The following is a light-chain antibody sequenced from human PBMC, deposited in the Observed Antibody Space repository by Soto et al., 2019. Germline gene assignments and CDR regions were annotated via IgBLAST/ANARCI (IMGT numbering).Light chain of an antibody. V-gene: IGLV1-44*01. Sequence: QSVLTQPPSASGTPGQRVTISCSGSSSNIGSNTVKWYQQFPGTAPQLLIYSDDQRPSGVPDRFSGSKSGTSASLAISGLQAEDEADYYCAAWDDSLSGYVFGTGTKVTVL. J-gene: IGLJ1*01. CDR1: SSNIGSNT. CDR2: SDD. CDR3: AAWDDSLSGYV.